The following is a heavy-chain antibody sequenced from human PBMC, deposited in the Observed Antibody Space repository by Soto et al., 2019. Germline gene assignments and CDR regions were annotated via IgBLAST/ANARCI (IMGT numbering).Heavy chain of an antibody. CDR2: ISPMFGTA. V-gene: IGHV1-69*01. Sequence: QVQLVQSGAEVRKPGSSVKVSCKASGGTFSSHAISWVRQAPGQGLEWMGGISPMFGTANYAQKFQDRVTITAVESTNTAYMELISLRSEDTALYYCARLGAAPPNSYDWNDRLSPYFDPWGQGTLVTVSS. CDR1: GGTFSSHA. D-gene: IGHD1-20*01. CDR3: ARLGAAPPNSYDWNDRLSPYFDP. J-gene: IGHJ5*02.